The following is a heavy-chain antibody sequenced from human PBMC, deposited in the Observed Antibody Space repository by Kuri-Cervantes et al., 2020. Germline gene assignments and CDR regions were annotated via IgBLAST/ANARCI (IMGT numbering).Heavy chain of an antibody. J-gene: IGHJ4*02. D-gene: IGHD3-3*01. V-gene: IGHV3-7*01. CDR3: ARGWSGLTY. CDR2: IKQDGSEK. CDR1: GFTFSDYY. Sequence: GESLKISCAASGFTFSDYYMSWIRQAPGKGLEWVGNIKQDGSEKYYVDSVKGRFTISRDNAKNSVYLQMNSLRVEDTAVYFCARGWSGLTYWGQGTLVTVSS.